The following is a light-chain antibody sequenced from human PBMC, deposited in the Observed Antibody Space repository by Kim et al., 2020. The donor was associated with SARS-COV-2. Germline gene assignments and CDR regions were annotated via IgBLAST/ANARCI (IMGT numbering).Light chain of an antibody. CDR1: QGISSY. CDR3: QQYYSYPPI. V-gene: IGKV1-8*01. Sequence: AIRMTQSPSSFSASTGDRVTITCRASQGISSYLACYQQKPGKAPKLLIYAASTLQSGVPSRFSGSGSGTDFTLTISCLQSEDFATYYCQQYYSYPPIFGGGTKVDIK. J-gene: IGKJ4*01. CDR2: AAS.